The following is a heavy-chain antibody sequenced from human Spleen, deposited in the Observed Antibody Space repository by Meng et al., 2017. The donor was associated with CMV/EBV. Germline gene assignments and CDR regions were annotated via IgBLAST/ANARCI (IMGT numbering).Heavy chain of an antibody. J-gene: IGHJ6*02. D-gene: IGHD3-22*01. Sequence: GGSLRLSCAASGFTFSKYAMHWVRQAPGKGLEWVAFIRYDGSNKDYADSVKGRFTISRGNSKNTLYLQMNSLRAEDTAVYYCAKDLGGYFYGMDVWGQGTTVTVSS. CDR1: GFTFSKYA. CDR3: AKDLGGYFYGMDV. CDR2: IRYDGSNK. V-gene: IGHV3-30*02.